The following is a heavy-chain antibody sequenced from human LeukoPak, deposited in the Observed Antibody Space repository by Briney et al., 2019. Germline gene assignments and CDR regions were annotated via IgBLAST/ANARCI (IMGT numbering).Heavy chain of an antibody. Sequence: ASVKVSCKASGYTFTSYGISWVRQAPGQGLEWMGWISAYNGNTNYAQKLQGRVTMTTDTSTSTAYMELSSLRSEDTAVYYCARVNTAMVSFDYWGQGTLVTVSS. D-gene: IGHD5-18*01. V-gene: IGHV1-18*01. J-gene: IGHJ4*02. CDR2: ISAYNGNT. CDR3: ARVNTAMVSFDY. CDR1: GYTFTSYG.